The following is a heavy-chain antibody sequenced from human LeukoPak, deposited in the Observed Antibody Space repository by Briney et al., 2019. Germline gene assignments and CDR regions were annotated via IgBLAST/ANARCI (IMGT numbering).Heavy chain of an antibody. CDR1: GGSISSGGYS. CDR2: IYHSGST. V-gene: IGHV4-30-2*01. D-gene: IGHD2-8*01. Sequence: PSQTLSLTCAVSGGSISSGGYSWSWIRQPPGKGLEWIGYIYHSGSTYYNPSLKSRVTISVDRSKNQFSLKLSSVTAADTAVYYCAAALDCTNGVCPIDHWGQGTLVTVSS. J-gene: IGHJ4*02. CDR3: AAALDCTNGVCPIDH.